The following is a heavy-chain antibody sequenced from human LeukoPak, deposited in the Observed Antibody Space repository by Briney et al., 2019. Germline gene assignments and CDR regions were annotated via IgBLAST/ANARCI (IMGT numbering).Heavy chain of an antibody. CDR1: GFTFSSYG. CDR3: ARAGYCSGGSCYGSDY. CDR2: IWYDGSIQ. D-gene: IGHD2-15*01. V-gene: IGHV3-33*01. Sequence: GGSLRLSCAASGFTFSSYGMHWVRQAPGKGLEWVAAIWYDGSIQYYADSVKGRFTISRDNSKNTLYLQMDSLRAEDTAAYYCARAGYCSGGSCYGSDYWGQGTLVSVSS. J-gene: IGHJ4*02.